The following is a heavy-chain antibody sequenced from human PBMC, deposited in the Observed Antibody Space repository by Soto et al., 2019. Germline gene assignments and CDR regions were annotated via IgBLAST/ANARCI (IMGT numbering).Heavy chain of an antibody. CDR1: GFTFSNAW. J-gene: IGHJ4*02. D-gene: IGHD3-3*01. Sequence: PGGSLRLSCAASGFTFSNAWMNWVRQAPGKGLEWVGRIKSKTDGGTTDYAAPVKGRFTISRDDSKNTLYLQMNSLKTEDTAVYYCTTVTIFGVVIIPFSYWGQGTLVTVSS. CDR2: IKSKTDGGTT. V-gene: IGHV3-15*07. CDR3: TTVTIFGVVIIPFSY.